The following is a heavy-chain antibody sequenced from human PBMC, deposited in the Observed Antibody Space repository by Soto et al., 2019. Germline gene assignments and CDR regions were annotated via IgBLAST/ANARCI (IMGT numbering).Heavy chain of an antibody. CDR3: TSGLPIFSSFDS. CDR1: GFTFSSYW. CDR2: VSSDGSSP. Sequence: EVQLVESGGGLVQPGESLRLSCAASGFTFSSYWMHWIRQAPGKGLGGVARVSSDGSSPAYANSVTGRLTLSRDNATHTLYLQLNSLSDSDTAVYYCTSGLPIFSSFDSWCQGTLVTVSS. D-gene: IGHD6-6*01. V-gene: IGHV3-74*01. J-gene: IGHJ4*02.